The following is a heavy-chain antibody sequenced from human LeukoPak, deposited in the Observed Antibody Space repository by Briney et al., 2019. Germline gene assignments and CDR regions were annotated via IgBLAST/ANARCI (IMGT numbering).Heavy chain of an antibody. CDR2: IDWDDDT. Sequence: SGPALVKPTQTLTLTCTFSGFSLTTTGMCVSWIRQPPGKALEWLARIDWDDDTYFSSSLKTRLTISKDTSKNQVVLTMTNMDPVDTATYYCARMYSSSNYYFDPWGQGTLVTVSS. D-gene: IGHD6-13*01. CDR1: GFSLTTTGMC. CDR3: ARMYSSSNYYFDP. J-gene: IGHJ5*02. V-gene: IGHV2-70*11.